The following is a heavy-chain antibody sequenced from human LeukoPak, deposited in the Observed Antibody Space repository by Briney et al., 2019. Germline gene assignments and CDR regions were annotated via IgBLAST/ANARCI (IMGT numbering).Heavy chain of an antibody. V-gene: IGHV4-39*02. J-gene: IGHJ4*02. CDR1: GGSISSSSYY. Sequence: PSETLPLTCTVSGGSISSSSYYWGWIRQPPGKGLEWIGSMYHSGSTYYNPSLKSRVTISVDTSKNQFSLKVTSVTAADTAVYYCAREGSSGSYFDYWGQGTLVTVSS. CDR3: AREGSSGSYFDY. D-gene: IGHD6-19*01. CDR2: MYHSGST.